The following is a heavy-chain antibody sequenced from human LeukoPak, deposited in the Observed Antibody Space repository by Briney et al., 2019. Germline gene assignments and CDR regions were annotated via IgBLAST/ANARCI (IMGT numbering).Heavy chain of an antibody. CDR3: AKDRAVATIGGIDY. J-gene: IGHJ4*02. Sequence: ASVKVSCKASGYAFTSYYMHWVRQAPGQGLEWMGWINPNSGGTNYAQKFQGRVTMTRDTSISTVYMELSRLRSDDTAVYYCAKDRAVATIGGIDYWGQGTLVTVSS. CDR2: INPNSGGT. D-gene: IGHD5-12*01. CDR1: GYAFTSYY. V-gene: IGHV1-2*02.